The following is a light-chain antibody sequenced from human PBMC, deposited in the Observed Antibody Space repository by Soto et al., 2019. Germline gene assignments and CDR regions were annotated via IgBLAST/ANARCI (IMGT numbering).Light chain of an antibody. CDR2: AAS. CDR3: QQYNNWPLT. J-gene: IGKJ4*01. Sequence: DIQMTQSPSSLSASVGDRVTITCRASQSISSYLNWYQQKPGKAPKLLIYAASSLQSGVPSRFSGSGSGTDFTLTISSLLSEDFAVYFCQQYNNWPLTFGGGTKVETK. CDR1: QSISSY. V-gene: IGKV1-39*01.